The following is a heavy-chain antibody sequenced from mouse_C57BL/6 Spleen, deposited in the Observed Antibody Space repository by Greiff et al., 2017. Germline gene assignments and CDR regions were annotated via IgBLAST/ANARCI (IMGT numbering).Heavy chain of an antibody. J-gene: IGHJ4*01. V-gene: IGHV14-3*01. CDR2: IDPANGNT. Sequence: VHVKQSVAELVRPGASVKLSCTASGFNIKNTYMHWVKQRPEQGLEWIGRIDPANGNTKYAPKFQGKATITADTSSNTAYLQISSLTSEDTAIYYCARDYDGYPYAMDYWGQGTSVTFSS. CDR1: GFNIKNTY. CDR3: ARDYDGYPYAMDY. D-gene: IGHD2-3*01.